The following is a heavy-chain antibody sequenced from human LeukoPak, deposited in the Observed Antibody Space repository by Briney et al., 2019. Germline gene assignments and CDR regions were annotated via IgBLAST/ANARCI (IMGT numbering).Heavy chain of an antibody. D-gene: IGHD2-8*02. J-gene: IGHJ4*02. Sequence: GASVKVSCKASGYTFTSYGISWVRQAPGQGLEWMGWISASDGHTNNAQKFQGRLTMTTDTSTSTAYMELRSLRSDDTAVYFCAXXXHTGSQKISDYWGQGTLVTVSS. CDR1: GYTFTSYG. CDR2: ISASDGHT. CDR3: AXXXHTGSQKISDY. V-gene: IGHV1-18*01.